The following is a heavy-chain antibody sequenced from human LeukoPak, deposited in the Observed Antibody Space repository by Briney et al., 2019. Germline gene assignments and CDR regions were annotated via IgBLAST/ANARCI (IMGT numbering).Heavy chain of an antibody. CDR1: GFTFSSYA. CDR3: AKASSGYYYFDY. Sequence: GGSLRLSCAASGFTFSSYAMSWVRQAPGKGLEWVSAITGDGGSTYHADSVKGRFTISRDNSRNTLYLQMNSLRAEDTAVYYCAKASSGYYYFDYWGQGTLVPVPS. D-gene: IGHD3-22*01. CDR2: ITGDGGST. J-gene: IGHJ4*02. V-gene: IGHV3-23*01.